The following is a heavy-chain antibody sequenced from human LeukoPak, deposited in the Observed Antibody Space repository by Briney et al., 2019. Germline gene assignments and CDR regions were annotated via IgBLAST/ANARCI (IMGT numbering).Heavy chain of an antibody. CDR2: NKRKTDGGTT. J-gene: IGHJ4*02. Sequence: GGSLRLSCAASGFTFSNAWMSWVRQAPGKGLEWVGRNKRKTDGGTTDYAAPVKGRFTISRDDSKNTLYLQMNSLKTEDTAVYYCTRSGWLDYWGQGTLVTVSS. CDR3: TRSGWLDY. D-gene: IGHD6-19*01. V-gene: IGHV3-15*01. CDR1: GFTFSNAW.